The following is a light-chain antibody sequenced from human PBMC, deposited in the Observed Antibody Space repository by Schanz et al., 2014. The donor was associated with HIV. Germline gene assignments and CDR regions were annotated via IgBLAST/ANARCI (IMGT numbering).Light chain of an antibody. CDR1: SSDVGHYNY. J-gene: IGLJ2*01. V-gene: IGLV2-8*01. CDR3: SSLAADNTLV. CDR2: DVT. Sequence: QSALTQPPSASGSPGRSVTISCTGTSSDVGHYNYVSWYQQHPDKAPRLIIYDVTKRPSGVPDRFSGSKSGNTASLTVSGLLAEDEGDYYCSSLAADNTLVFGGGTKLTVL.